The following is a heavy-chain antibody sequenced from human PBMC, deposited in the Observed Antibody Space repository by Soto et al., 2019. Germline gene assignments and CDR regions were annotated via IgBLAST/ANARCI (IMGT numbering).Heavy chain of an antibody. CDR2: ISYDGSNK. V-gene: IGHV3-30*03. D-gene: IGHD5-18*01. CDR1: GFTFSSYG. CDR3: ASEWKHDGLDY. Sequence: PGGSLRLSCAASGFTFSSYGMHWVRQAPGKGLEWVAVISYDGSNKYYADSVKGRFTISRDNSKSTLYLQMNSLRTEDTAVYYCASEWKHDGLDYWGQGTLVTVSS. J-gene: IGHJ4*02.